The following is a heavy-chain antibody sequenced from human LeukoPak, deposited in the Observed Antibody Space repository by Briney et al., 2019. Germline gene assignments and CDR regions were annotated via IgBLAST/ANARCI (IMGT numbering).Heavy chain of an antibody. CDR3: AREAHYYYGMDV. Sequence: GGSLRLSCEASGFTFSSYAMNWVRQAPGKGLEWVAVIWYDGSNKYYADSVKGRFTISRDNSKNTLYLQMNSLRAEDTAVYYCAREAHYYYGMDVWGQGTTVTVSS. CDR2: IWYDGSNK. V-gene: IGHV3-33*08. J-gene: IGHJ6*02. CDR1: GFTFSSYA.